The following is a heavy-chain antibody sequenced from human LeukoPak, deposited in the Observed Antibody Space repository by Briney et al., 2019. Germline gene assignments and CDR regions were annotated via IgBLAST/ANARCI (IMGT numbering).Heavy chain of an antibody. CDR2: INQDGSEI. Sequence: PGGSLRLSCAASGFSFNSFWMTWVRQAPGKGLEWVANINQDGSEIYSVASVKGRFTISRDNAKNSVYLQMNSLRPEDTGVYYCARDRVTMIAWGQGTQVTVSP. J-gene: IGHJ5*02. V-gene: IGHV3-7*01. D-gene: IGHD3-22*01. CDR1: GFSFNSFW. CDR3: ARDRVTMIA.